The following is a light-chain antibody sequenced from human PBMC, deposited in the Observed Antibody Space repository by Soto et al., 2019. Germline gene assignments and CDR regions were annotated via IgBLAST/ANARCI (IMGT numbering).Light chain of an antibody. CDR1: QSVSSSY. Sequence: EIVLTQSPGTLSLSPVERATLSCVASQSVSSSYLAWYQQKPGQAPRLLIYDASNRATGIPARFSGSGSGTDFTLTISSLQPEDFSVYYCQQSSSWPLITFGQGTRLEIK. V-gene: IGKV3-11*01. J-gene: IGKJ5*01. CDR3: QQSSSWPLIT. CDR2: DAS.